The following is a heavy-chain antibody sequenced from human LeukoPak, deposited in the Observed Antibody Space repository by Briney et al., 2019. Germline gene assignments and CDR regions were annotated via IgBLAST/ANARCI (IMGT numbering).Heavy chain of an antibody. D-gene: IGHD2-2*01. CDR2: ISGSGGST. Sequence: GGSLRLSCAASGFTFSSYSMNWVRQAPGKGLEWVSAISGSGGSTYYADSVKGRFTISRDNSKNTLYLQMNSLRAEDTAVYYCAKDLGCSSTSCYWDYYYYYMDVWGKGTTVTVSS. J-gene: IGHJ6*03. CDR3: AKDLGCSSTSCYWDYYYYYMDV. CDR1: GFTFSSYS. V-gene: IGHV3-23*01.